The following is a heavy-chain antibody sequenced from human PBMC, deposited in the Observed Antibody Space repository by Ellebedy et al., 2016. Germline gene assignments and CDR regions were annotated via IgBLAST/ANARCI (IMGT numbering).Heavy chain of an antibody. J-gene: IGHJ4*02. CDR3: ARDSSGWSRDF. V-gene: IGHV3-48*04. D-gene: IGHD6-19*01. Sequence: GGSLRLSCAASGFPFTSYSMNWVRRAPGKGLEWVSYITSSSAPIYYADSVKGRFTNSRDNAKNSLYLQMNSLRGEDTAVYYCARDSSGWSRDFWGQGTLVTISS. CDR2: ITSSSAPI. CDR1: GFPFTSYS.